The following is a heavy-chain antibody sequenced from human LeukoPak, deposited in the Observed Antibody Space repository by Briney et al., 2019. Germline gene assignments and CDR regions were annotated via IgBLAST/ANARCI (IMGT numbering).Heavy chain of an antibody. J-gene: IGHJ4*02. Sequence: GGSLRLSCAASGFTVSSNYMSWVRQAPGKGLEWVSVIYSGGSTYYADSVKGRFTISRDNSKNTLYLQMNSLRAEDTAVYYCARDPPEYSYSLRYWGQGTLVTVSS. V-gene: IGHV3-53*01. CDR1: GFTVSSNY. CDR3: ARDPPEYSYSLRY. CDR2: IYSGGST. D-gene: IGHD5-18*01.